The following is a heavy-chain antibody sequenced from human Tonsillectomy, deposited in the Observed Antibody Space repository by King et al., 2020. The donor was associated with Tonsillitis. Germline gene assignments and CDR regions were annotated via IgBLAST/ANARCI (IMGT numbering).Heavy chain of an antibody. CDR1: GYIFTDDY. J-gene: IGHJ4*02. CDR3: ATYNVEVAGFDY. D-gene: IGHD6-19*01. CDR2: INPNSVGT. V-gene: IGHV1-2*02. Sequence: VQLVESGAEVKKPGASVKVSCKASGYIFTDDYMHWVRQAPGQGLEWMGWINPNSVGTNYAQKFQGRVTMTRDTSISTAYMELSRLRSDDTAVFYCATYNVEVAGFDYWGQGTLVTVSS.